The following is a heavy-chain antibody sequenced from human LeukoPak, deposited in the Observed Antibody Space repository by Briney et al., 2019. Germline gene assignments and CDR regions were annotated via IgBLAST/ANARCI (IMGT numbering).Heavy chain of an antibody. CDR2: IYTSGNT. D-gene: IGHD3-10*01. Sequence: SETLSLTCTVSGDSISSSSYYWNWIRQPAGKGLEWIGRIYTSGNTNYNPSLKSRVTISVDTSKIQFSLRLSSVTAADTAVYYCARTTMVRGTYYMDVWGKGTTVTISS. CDR3: ARTTMVRGTYYMDV. V-gene: IGHV4-61*02. CDR1: GDSISSSSYY. J-gene: IGHJ6*03.